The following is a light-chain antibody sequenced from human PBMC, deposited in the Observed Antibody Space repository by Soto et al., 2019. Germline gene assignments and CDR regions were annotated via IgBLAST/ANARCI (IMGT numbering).Light chain of an antibody. J-gene: IGKJ1*01. V-gene: IGKV3-20*01. CDR3: QQYGSSHPWT. Sequence: EILVTQSPATLSGSPGERVTLSCRASQSVSSNLAWYQQKPGQATRLIIYAASTRANGTPDRFSGSGSGTDFTLTISRLEPEDFALYYCQQYGSSHPWTFGQGTKVDIK. CDR1: QSVSSN. CDR2: AAS.